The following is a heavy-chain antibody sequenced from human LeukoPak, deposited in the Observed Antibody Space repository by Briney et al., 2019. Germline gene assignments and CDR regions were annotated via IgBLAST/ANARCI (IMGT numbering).Heavy chain of an antibody. Sequence: PGGSLRLSCAASGFIFSSYAMHWVRQAPGKGLEWVAVISYDGSNKYYADSVKGRFTISRDNSKNTLYLQMNSLRAEDTAVYYCASSQKYYYDSSLPYWGQGTLVTVSS. J-gene: IGHJ4*02. CDR1: GFIFSSYA. CDR2: ISYDGSNK. D-gene: IGHD3-22*01. V-gene: IGHV3-30-3*01. CDR3: ASSQKYYYDSSLPY.